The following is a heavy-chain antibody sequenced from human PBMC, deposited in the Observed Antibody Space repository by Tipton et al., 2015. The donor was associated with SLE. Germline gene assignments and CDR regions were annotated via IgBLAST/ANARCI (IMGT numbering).Heavy chain of an antibody. D-gene: IGHD3-10*01. CDR2: IKQDGSEK. J-gene: IGHJ6*03. Sequence: SLRLSCAASGITFSSYWMSWVRQAPGKGLEWVANIKQDGSEKYYVDSVKGRFTISRDNAKNSLYLQMNSLRAEDTAVYYCARDETVVRGALMGYYYYMDVWGKGTTVTVSS. CDR3: ARDETVVRGALMGYYYYMDV. V-gene: IGHV3-7*01. CDR1: GITFSSYW.